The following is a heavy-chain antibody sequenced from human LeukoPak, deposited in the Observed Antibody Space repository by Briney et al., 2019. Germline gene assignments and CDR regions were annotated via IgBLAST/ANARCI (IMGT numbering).Heavy chain of an antibody. J-gene: IGHJ4*02. CDR2: ISYDGSNK. D-gene: IGHD2-2*01. CDR1: GFTFSSYA. Sequence: GGSLRLSCAASGFTFSSYAMHWVRQAPGKGLEWVAVISYDGSNKYYADSVKGRFTISRDNSKNTLYLQMNSLRAEDTAVYYCAKAVPAASRPVDYWGQGTLVTVSS. CDR3: AKAVPAASRPVDY. V-gene: IGHV3-30-3*01.